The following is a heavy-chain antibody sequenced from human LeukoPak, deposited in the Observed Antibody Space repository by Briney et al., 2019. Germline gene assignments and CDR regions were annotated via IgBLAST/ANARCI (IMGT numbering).Heavy chain of an antibody. Sequence: GRSLRLSCAPSRFTFSSYSMNWVRQAPGKGLEWVSSISSSSSYIYYADSAKGRFTISRDHAKNSLYLEMNSLRAEDTAVYYCARAECSGGSCYFDYWGQGTLVTVSS. CDR1: RFTFSSYS. J-gene: IGHJ4*02. CDR3: ARAECSGGSCYFDY. CDR2: ISSSSSYI. V-gene: IGHV3-21*01. D-gene: IGHD2-15*01.